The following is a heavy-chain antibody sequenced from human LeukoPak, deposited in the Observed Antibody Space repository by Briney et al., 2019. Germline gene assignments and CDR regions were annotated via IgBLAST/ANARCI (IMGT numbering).Heavy chain of an antibody. J-gene: IGHJ4*02. V-gene: IGHV1-69*06. CDR1: GGTFSSYA. CDR2: IIPIFGTA. D-gene: IGHD3-10*01. CDR3: ARHMVRGVINHPFDY. Sequence: GASVKVSCKASGGTFSSYAINWVRQAPGQGLEWMGRIIPIFGTANYAQNFQGRVTITADKSTTTAYMELSSLRSEDTAVYYCARHMVRGVINHPFDYWGQGTLVTVSS.